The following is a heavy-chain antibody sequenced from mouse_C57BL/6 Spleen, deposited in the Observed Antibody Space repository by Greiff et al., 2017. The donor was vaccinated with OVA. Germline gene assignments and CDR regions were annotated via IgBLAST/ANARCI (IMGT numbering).Heavy chain of an antibody. D-gene: IGHD1-1*01. Sequence: VQLQQSGAELVKPGASVKLSCTASGFNIKDYYMHWVKQRTEQGLEWIGRIDPEDGETKYAPKFQGKATLTADTSSNTAYLQLSSLTSEDTAVYYCARRGLYGSSHYFDYWGQGTTLTVSS. CDR2: IDPEDGET. CDR3: ARRGLYGSSHYFDY. CDR1: GFNIKDYY. V-gene: IGHV14-2*01. J-gene: IGHJ2*01.